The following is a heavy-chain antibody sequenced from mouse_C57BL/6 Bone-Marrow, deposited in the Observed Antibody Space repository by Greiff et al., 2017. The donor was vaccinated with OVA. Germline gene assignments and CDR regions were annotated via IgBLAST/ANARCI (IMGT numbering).Heavy chain of an antibody. J-gene: IGHJ4*01. Sequence: VKLQESGPGLVAPSQSLSITCTVSGFSLTSYAISWVRQPPGKGLEWLGVIWTGGGTNYNSALKSRLSISKDNSKSQVFLKMNSLQTDDTARYYCARKDYGSSPYAMDYWGQGTSVTVSS. CDR2: IWTGGGT. V-gene: IGHV2-9-1*01. CDR3: ARKDYGSSPYAMDY. CDR1: GFSLTSYA. D-gene: IGHD1-1*01.